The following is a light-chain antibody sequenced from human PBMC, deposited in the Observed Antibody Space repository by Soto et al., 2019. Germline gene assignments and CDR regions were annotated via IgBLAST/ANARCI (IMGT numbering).Light chain of an antibody. J-gene: IGKJ5*01. CDR2: DVS. CDR1: QDIRGA. Sequence: AIQLTQSPSSLSASVGDRVTITCRASQDIRGALAWYQQKPGKAPKILIYDVSTFESGVPSRFSGSSSGTDFTLTISSLQPVDFATYYCQQFNSYPITFGQGTRLEIK. CDR3: QQFNSYPIT. V-gene: IGKV1-13*02.